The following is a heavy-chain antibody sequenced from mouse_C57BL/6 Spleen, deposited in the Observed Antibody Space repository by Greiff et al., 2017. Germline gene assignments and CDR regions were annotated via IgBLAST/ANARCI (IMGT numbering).Heavy chain of an antibody. D-gene: IGHD2-4*01. CDR3: TTKNYDYDEGFAY. Sequence: EVQLQQSGTVLARPGASVKMSCKTSGYTFTSYWMHWVKQRPGQGLEWIGAIYPGNSDTSYNQKFKGKAKLTAVTSASTAYMELSSLTNEDSAVYYCTTKNYDYDEGFAYWGQGTLVTVSA. CDR2: IYPGNSDT. CDR1: GYTFTSYW. J-gene: IGHJ3*01. V-gene: IGHV1-5*01.